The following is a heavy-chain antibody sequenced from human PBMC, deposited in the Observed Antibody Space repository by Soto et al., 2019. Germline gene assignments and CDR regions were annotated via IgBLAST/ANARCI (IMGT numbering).Heavy chain of an antibody. D-gene: IGHD3-10*01. V-gene: IGHV4-59*01. CDR3: ARDVTTYGPPAAMDV. CDR1: GGSISGYY. J-gene: IGHJ6*02. Sequence: PSETLSLTCTVSGGSISGYYWIWIRQAPGKGLEWIAYIYYSGSTNYNPSLKSRVTISVDMSKNQFSLKLTSVTAADTALYYCARDVTTYGPPAAMDVWGQGTTVTVSS. CDR2: IYYSGST.